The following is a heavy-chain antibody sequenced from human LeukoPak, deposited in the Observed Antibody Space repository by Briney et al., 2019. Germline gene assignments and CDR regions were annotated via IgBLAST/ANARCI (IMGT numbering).Heavy chain of an antibody. Sequence: GGSLRLSCAASGFTLGSYWMHWVRQAPGKGLEWVSRINSDGTSTSYADSVQGRFTISRDNAKNMLYLQMNSLRAEDTAVYYCATQPGTPLAPADYWGQGTLVTVSS. D-gene: IGHD6-19*01. CDR2: INSDGTST. CDR1: GFTLGSYW. J-gene: IGHJ4*02. CDR3: ATQPGTPLAPADY. V-gene: IGHV3-74*01.